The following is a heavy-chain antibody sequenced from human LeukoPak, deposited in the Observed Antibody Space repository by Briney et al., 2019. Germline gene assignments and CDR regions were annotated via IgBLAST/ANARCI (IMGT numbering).Heavy chain of an antibody. V-gene: IGHV4-59*08. J-gene: IGHJ4*02. CDR1: GGTINNYY. Sequence: SETLSLTCTVSGGTINNYYWNWIRQPPGKGLEWIGYIYYTGSTTYNPSLNSRATISVDTSKNQFSLKLSSVTAADTAVYYCARRDRYCSGGTCYSPFDYWGQGTLVTVSS. CDR2: IYYTGST. D-gene: IGHD2-15*01. CDR3: ARRDRYCSGGTCYSPFDY.